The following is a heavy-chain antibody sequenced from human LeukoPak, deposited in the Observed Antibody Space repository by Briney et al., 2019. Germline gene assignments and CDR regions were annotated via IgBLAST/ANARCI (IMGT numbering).Heavy chain of an antibody. Sequence: GGSLRLSCAASGFTFSSYAMHWVRQAPGKGLEYVSAISSNGGSTYYANSVKGRFTISRDNTKNTLYLQMGSLRAEDMAVYYCARANGYNLYIDYWGQGTLVTVSS. CDR1: GFTFSSYA. CDR3: ARANGYNLYIDY. J-gene: IGHJ4*02. CDR2: ISSNGGST. D-gene: IGHD5-24*01. V-gene: IGHV3-64*01.